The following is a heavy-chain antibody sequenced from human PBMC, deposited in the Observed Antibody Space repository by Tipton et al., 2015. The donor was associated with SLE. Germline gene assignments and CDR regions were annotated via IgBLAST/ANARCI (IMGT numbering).Heavy chain of an antibody. CDR2: IYYSGGT. CDR1: GGFISSYY. V-gene: IGHV4-59*01. D-gene: IGHD1-20*01. CDR3: AVITGTGVDY. Sequence: TLSLTCSVSGGFISSYYWSWIRQPPGKGLEWIGNIYYSGGTNYNPSLKSRVTISLDTSKNQFSLKLSSVTAADTAVYYCAVITGTGVDYWGQGTLVTVSS. J-gene: IGHJ4*02.